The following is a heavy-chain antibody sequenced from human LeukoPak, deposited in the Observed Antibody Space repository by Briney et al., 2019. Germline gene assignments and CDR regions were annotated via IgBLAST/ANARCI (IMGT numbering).Heavy chain of an antibody. J-gene: IGHJ4*02. Sequence: PGGSLRLSCAASGFTFNSYWMSWVRQAPGKGLEWVSLIYSGGSTYYADSVKGRFTISRDNSKNTLYLQMNSLRAEDTAVYYCARRAGGYSHPYDYWGQGTLVTVSS. CDR1: GFTFNSYW. V-gene: IGHV3-53*01. CDR2: IYSGGST. D-gene: IGHD4-23*01. CDR3: ARRAGGYSHPYDY.